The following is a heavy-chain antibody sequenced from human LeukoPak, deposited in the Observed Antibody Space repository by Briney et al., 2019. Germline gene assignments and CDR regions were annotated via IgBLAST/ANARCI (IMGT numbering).Heavy chain of an antibody. Sequence: PSETLSLTCAVYGGSFSGYYWSWIRQPPGKGLEWIGEINHSGSTNYNPSLKSRVTISVDTSKNQFSLKLSSVTAADTAVYYCARDRGYYGSGTEGDPWYFDLWGRGTLVTVSS. CDR1: GGSFSGYY. CDR3: ARDRGYYGSGTEGDPWYFDL. D-gene: IGHD3-10*01. CDR2: INHSGST. V-gene: IGHV4-34*01. J-gene: IGHJ2*01.